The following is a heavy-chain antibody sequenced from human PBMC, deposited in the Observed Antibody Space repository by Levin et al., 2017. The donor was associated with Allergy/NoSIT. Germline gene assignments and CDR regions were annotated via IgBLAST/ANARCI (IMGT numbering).Heavy chain of an antibody. CDR2: IRSKAYGGTT. V-gene: IGHV3-49*03. CDR1: GFTFGDYA. CDR3: TRGGVNDILTGTGEGYNY. D-gene: IGHD3-9*01. J-gene: IGHJ4*02. Sequence: GESLKISCTASGFTFGDYAMSWFRQAPGKGLEWVGFIRSKAYGGTTEYAASVKGRFTISRDDSKSIAYLQMNSLKTEDTAVYYCTRGGVNDILTGTGEGYNYWGQGTLVTVSS.